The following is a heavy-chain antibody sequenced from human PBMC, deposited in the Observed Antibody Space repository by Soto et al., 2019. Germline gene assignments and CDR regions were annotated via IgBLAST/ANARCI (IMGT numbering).Heavy chain of an antibody. CDR1: GFTVNSKY. D-gene: IGHD2-2*01. CDR2: IYSDGHT. Sequence: EVQLVETGGGLIQPGGSLILSCAASGFTVNSKYMSWLRQAPGKGLELVSIIYSDGHTYYADSVKGRFTISRDNSKNTLNLHMNSLTAEDTAVYFCARGRGNCVATTCYLSFDSWGQGTLVTVSS. CDR3: ARGRGNCVATTCYLSFDS. J-gene: IGHJ4*02. V-gene: IGHV3-53*02.